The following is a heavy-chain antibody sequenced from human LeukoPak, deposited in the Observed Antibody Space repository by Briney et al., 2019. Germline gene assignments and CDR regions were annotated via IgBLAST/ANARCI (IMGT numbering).Heavy chain of an antibody. D-gene: IGHD1-26*01. V-gene: IGHV3-7*03. CDR2: IKKDGSEK. CDR3: ARDRGQVGLFDY. Sequence: GGSLRLSCTASGFIFSGSWMAWIRQAPGKGLEWVAIIKKDGSEKYYVDSMKGRFTISRDNAKNSLYLQMNNLRVEDTAVYYCARDRGQVGLFDYWGQGTLVTVSS. CDR1: GFIFSGSW. J-gene: IGHJ4*02.